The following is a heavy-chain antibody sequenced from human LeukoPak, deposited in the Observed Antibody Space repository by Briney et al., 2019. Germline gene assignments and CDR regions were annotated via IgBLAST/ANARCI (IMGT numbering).Heavy chain of an antibody. J-gene: IGHJ6*03. CDR2: IKQDGSEK. CDR3: AREGSDWNYYYYMDV. Sequence: GGSLRLSCAASGFTFSSYWMSWVRQAPGKGLEWVANIKQDGSEKYYVDSVKGRFTISRDNAKNSLYVQMNALRAEDTAVYYCAREGSDWNYYYYMDVWGKGTTVTISS. CDR1: GFTFSSYW. D-gene: IGHD6-19*01. V-gene: IGHV3-7*01.